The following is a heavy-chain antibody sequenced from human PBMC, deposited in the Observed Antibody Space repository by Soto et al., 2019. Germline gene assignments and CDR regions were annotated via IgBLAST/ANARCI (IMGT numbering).Heavy chain of an antibody. CDR1: GGSINSVSYF. CDR3: ARELGSGPLTGFSGLDV. J-gene: IGHJ6*01. CDR2: IDYTGSA. D-gene: IGHD6-19*01. Sequence: QVKLQESGPGLVKPTQTLSLTCTVSGGSINSVSYFWSWIRPQPGKGLEWIGYIDYTGSAHYNPSLKSRVIISLDTSKSHVALTMRSLPVADTAVSCCARELGSGPLTGFSGLDVWGQGITVTVSS. V-gene: IGHV4-31*02.